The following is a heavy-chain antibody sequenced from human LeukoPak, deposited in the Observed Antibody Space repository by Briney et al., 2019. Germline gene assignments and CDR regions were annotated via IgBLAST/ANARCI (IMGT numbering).Heavy chain of an antibody. CDR1: GYSLSELS. D-gene: IGHD2-15*01. V-gene: IGHV1-24*01. CDR2: FDPEDGET. CDR3: ATVYCSGGSCSLDC. J-gene: IGHJ4*02. Sequence: ASVKVSCKVSGYSLSELSMHWVRLTPGKGLEWMGGFDPEDGETIYAQKFQGRVTMTEDTSTDTAYMELSSLRSEDTAVYYCATVYCSGGSCSLDCWGQGTLVTVSS.